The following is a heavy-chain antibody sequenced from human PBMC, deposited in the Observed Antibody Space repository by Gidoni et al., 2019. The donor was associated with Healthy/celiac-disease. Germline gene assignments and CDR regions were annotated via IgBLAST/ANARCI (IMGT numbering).Heavy chain of an antibody. J-gene: IGHJ3*02. CDR2: IWYDGSNK. CDR1: GFTFSSYG. CDR3: ARDAYDIFSSPRPAGGAFDI. V-gene: IGHV3-33*01. Sequence: QVQLVESGGGVVQPGRSLRLSCAASGFTFSSYGMHWVRQAPGKGLEWVAVIWYDGSNKYYADSVKGRFTISRDNSKNTLYLQMNSLRAEDTAVYYCARDAYDIFSSPRPAGGAFDIWGQGTMVTVSS. D-gene: IGHD3-22*01.